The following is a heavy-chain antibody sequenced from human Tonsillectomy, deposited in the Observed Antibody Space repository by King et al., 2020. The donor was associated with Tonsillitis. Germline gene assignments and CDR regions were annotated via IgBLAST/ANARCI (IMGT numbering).Heavy chain of an antibody. CDR3: ASRMATKDYFDY. V-gene: IGHV3-11*06. D-gene: IGHD5-24*01. J-gene: IGHJ4*02. Sequence: VQLVESGGGLVKSGGSLRLSCAASGFTFSDYYMSWIRQAPGKGLEWGSYISSSSSYTKYADSVKGRFTISRDNAKNSLFLQMNSLRAEDTAVYYCASRMATKDYFDYWGQGTLVTVSS. CDR2: ISSSSSYT. CDR1: GFTFSDYY.